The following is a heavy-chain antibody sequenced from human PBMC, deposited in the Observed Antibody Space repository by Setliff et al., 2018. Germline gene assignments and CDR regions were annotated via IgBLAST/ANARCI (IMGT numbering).Heavy chain of an antibody. V-gene: IGHV4-34*12. D-gene: IGHD1-26*01. CDR1: GGSFSGYY. CDR2: IIHSGST. Sequence: SETLSLTCAVYGGSFSGYYWSWIRQPPGKRLEWIGEIIHSGSTNYNPSLKSRVTISMDTSKNQFSLKVPSVTAADTAAYYCARSFSRSGKFLLDYWGQGALVTVSS. J-gene: IGHJ4*02. CDR3: ARSFSRSGKFLLDY.